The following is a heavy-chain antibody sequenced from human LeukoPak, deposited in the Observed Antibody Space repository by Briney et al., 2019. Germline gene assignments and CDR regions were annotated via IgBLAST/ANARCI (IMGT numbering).Heavy chain of an antibody. J-gene: IGHJ3*02. CDR1: GYTFTGYY. CDR3: ARANTYYYDSGGYSNGAFDI. CDR2: INPNSGGT. V-gene: IGHV1-2*02. D-gene: IGHD3-22*01. Sequence: ASVKVSCKASGYTFTGYYMHWVRQAPGQGLEWMGWINPNSGGTNYAQKFQGRVTMTRATSISTAYMELSRLRSDETAVYYCARANTYYYDSGGYSNGAFDIWGQGTMVTVSS.